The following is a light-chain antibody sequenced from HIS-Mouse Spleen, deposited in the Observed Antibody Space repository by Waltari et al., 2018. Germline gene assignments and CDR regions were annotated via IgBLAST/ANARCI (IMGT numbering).Light chain of an antibody. CDR1: SSTVGGYHY. CDR3: SSYTSSSTEV. J-gene: IGLJ2*01. CDR2: DVS. V-gene: IGLV2-14*03. Sequence: QSALTQPASVSGSPGQSITISCTGTSSTVGGYHYVAWYQHHPGKAPKLMIYDVSNRPSGVSNRFSGSKSGNTASLTISGLQAEDEADYYCSSYTSSSTEVFGGGTKLTVL.